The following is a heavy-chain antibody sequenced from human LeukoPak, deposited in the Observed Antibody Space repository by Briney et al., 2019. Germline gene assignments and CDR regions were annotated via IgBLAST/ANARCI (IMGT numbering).Heavy chain of an antibody. CDR1: GGSISSYY. Sequence: PSETLSLTCTVSGGSISSYYWSWIRQPPGKGLEWIGYIYYSGSTNYNPSLKSRVTISVDTSKNQFSLKLSSVTAADTAVYYCARHEDSSGYYPLRHWGQGTLVTVSS. V-gene: IGHV4-59*08. J-gene: IGHJ4*02. CDR2: IYYSGST. D-gene: IGHD3-22*01. CDR3: ARHEDSSGYYPLRH.